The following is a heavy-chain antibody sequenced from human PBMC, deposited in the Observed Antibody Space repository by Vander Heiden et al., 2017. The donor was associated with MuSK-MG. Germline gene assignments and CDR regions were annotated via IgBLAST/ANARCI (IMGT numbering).Heavy chain of an antibody. Sequence: VQLVQSGGDLVQPGGSLRLSCAASGFTISNYWMNWVRQAPGKGLEWVANIKQDGSEKYYVDSGKGRFIISRDNPSNSLYLQMNRLRAEETAVYYCAMPITWTGANDGFDIWGQGTMVTVSS. D-gene: IGHD3-3*01. CDR3: AMPITWTGANDGFDI. CDR2: IKQDGSEK. V-gene: IGHV3-7*01. CDR1: GFTISNYW. J-gene: IGHJ3*02.